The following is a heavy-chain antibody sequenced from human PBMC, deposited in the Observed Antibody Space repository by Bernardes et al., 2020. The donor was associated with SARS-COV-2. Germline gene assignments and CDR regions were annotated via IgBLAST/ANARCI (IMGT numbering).Heavy chain of an antibody. Sequence: EPLSLTCTVSGGSISAYYWSWFRQPPGKGLEWIGYLYYTGSTIYNPSLQSRVTISVDTSKNQFSLKLSSVTAADTAVYYCARGFDYWGQGILVTVSS. V-gene: IGHV4-59*01. J-gene: IGHJ4*02. CDR3: ARGFDY. CDR1: GGSISAYY. CDR2: LYYTGST.